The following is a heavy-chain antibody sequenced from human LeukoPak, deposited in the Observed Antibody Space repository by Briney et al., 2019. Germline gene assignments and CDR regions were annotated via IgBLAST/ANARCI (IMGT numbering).Heavy chain of an antibody. CDR2: IYPGDSDT. CDR3: ARPHLEYYYDSSGYSWFDP. CDR1: GYSFTSYW. J-gene: IGHJ5*02. Sequence: GESLKISCKGSGYSFTSYWIGWVRQMPGKGLKWMGIIYPGDSDTRYSPSFQGQVTISADKSISTAYLQWSSLKASDTAMYYCARPHLEYYYDSSGYSWFDPWGQGTLVTVSS. D-gene: IGHD3-22*01. V-gene: IGHV5-51*01.